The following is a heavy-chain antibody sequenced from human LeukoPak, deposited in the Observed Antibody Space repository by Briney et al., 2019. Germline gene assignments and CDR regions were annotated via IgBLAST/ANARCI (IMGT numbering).Heavy chain of an antibody. J-gene: IGHJ5*02. V-gene: IGHV4-59*01. CDR1: GGSISSYY. D-gene: IGHD6-13*01. CDR3: AREKDSSSWYEWFDP. CDR2: IYYSGST. Sequence: SETLSLTCTVSGGSISSYYWSWIRQPPGKGLEWIGYIYYSGSTNYNPSLKSRVTISVDTSKNQFSLKLSSVTAADTAVYYCAREKDSSSWYEWFDPWGQGTLVTVSS.